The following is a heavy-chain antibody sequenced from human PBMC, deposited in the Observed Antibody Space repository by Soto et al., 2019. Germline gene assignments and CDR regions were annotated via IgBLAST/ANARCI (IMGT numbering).Heavy chain of an antibody. J-gene: IGHJ4*02. CDR3: ARIRDCCGDCY. V-gene: IGHV1-69*06. D-gene: IGHD2-21*02. CDR1: GGTFSSYA. Sequence: QVQLVQSGAEVKKPGSSVKVSCKASGGTFSSYAISWVRQAPGQGVEWMGGIIAIFGTANYAQKFQGRVTITADKYTGTGYMELSSLRSEDTAVYDCARIRDCCGDCYWGQGTLVTVSS. CDR2: IIAIFGTA.